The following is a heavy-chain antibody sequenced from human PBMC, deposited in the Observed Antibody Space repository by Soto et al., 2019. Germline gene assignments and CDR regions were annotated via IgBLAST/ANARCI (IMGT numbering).Heavy chain of an antibody. CDR3: ARERSAYYYDSSGYWAFDI. CDR1: GGSINSGDYY. V-gene: IGHV4-30-4*01. D-gene: IGHD3-22*01. CDR2: IYYSGST. J-gene: IGHJ3*02. Sequence: KASETLSLTCTVSGGSINSGDYYWSWIRQPPGKGLEWIAYIYYSGSTYYNPSLKSRAIISVDTSKNQVSLKLSSVTAADTAVYYCARERSAYYYDSSGYWAFDIWGQGTMVTVS.